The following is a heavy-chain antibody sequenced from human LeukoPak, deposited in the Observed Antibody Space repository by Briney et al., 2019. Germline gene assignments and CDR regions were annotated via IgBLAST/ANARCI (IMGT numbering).Heavy chain of an antibody. CDR1: GFTFSSYS. J-gene: IGHJ4*02. Sequence: GGSLRLSRAASGFTFSSYSMNWVRQAPGKGLEWVSSISSSSSYIYYADSVKGRFAISRDNAKNSLYLQMNSLRAEDTAVYYCARDPGWNYFDYWGQGTLVTVSS. V-gene: IGHV3-21*01. CDR3: ARDPGWNYFDY. D-gene: IGHD5-24*01. CDR2: ISSSSSYI.